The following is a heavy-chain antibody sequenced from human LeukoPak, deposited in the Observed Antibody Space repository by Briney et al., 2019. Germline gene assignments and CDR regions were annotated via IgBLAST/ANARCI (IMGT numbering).Heavy chain of an antibody. CDR1: GGSISSGSYY. V-gene: IGHV4-61*02. CDR3: ARGYVGSFDY. Sequence: SETLSLTCTVSGGSISSGSYYWSWIRQPAGKGLEWIGRIYTSGSTNYNPSLKSRVTMSVDTSKNQFSLKLSSVTAADTAVYYCARGYVGSFDYWGQGTLVTVSS. J-gene: IGHJ4*02. CDR2: IYTSGST. D-gene: IGHD3-16*01.